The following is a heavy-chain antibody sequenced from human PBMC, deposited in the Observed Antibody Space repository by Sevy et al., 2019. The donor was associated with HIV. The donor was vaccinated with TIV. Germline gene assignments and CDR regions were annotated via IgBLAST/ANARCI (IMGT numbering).Heavy chain of an antibody. CDR3: ARDWRGRGVTTYYYYGMDV. CDR1: GGSISSGGYY. J-gene: IGHJ6*02. CDR2: IYYSGST. D-gene: IGHD3-16*01. Sequence: SETLSLTCTVSGGSISSGGYYWSWIRQHPGKGLEWIGYIYYSGSTYCNPSLKSRVTISVDTSKNQFSLKLSSVTAADTAVYYCARDWRGRGVTTYYYYGMDVWGQGTTVTVSS. V-gene: IGHV4-31*03.